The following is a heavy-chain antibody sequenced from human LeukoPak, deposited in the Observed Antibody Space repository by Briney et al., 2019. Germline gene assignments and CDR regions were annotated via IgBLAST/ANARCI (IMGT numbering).Heavy chain of an antibody. D-gene: IGHD2-21*01. J-gene: IGHJ2*01. CDR2: TYYLSKWYN. Sequence: SQTLSLTCAVSRGGVSSNSAAWHCVRQSPSRGLEWLGRTYYLSKWYNEYAVFVKSRISINADTSSNHLCQQLNSVTTEETGVYYCARCHHSGRSFDLWGRGTLVTVSS. CDR1: RGGVSSNSAA. V-gene: IGHV6-1*01. CDR3: ARCHHSGRSFDL.